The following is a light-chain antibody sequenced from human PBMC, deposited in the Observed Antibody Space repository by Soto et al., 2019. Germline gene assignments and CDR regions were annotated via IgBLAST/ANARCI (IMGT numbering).Light chain of an antibody. CDR1: SFNIGSNA. V-gene: IGLV1-44*01. J-gene: IGLJ3*02. Sequence: QSVLTQPPSASGTPGQRVTISCSGSSFNIGSNAVSWYQQLPGTAPKVLIYSNNQRPSGVPDRFSGSKSGTSASLAISGLQSEDDADYYCATWDDSLNGWVFGGGTKVTVL. CDR2: SNN. CDR3: ATWDDSLNGWV.